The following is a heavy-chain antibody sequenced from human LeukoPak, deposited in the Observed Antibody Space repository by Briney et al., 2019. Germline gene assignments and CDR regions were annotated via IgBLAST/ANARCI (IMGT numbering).Heavy chain of an antibody. CDR3: ARITYYYGSVSFDP. CDR2: IYYSGST. Sequence: PSETLSLTCTVSGGSISSYYWSWIRQPPGKGLEWIGYIYYSGSTNYNPSLKSRVTISVDTSKNQFSLKLSSVTAADTAVYYCARITYYYGSVSFDPWGQGTLVTVSS. CDR1: GGSISSYY. J-gene: IGHJ5*02. D-gene: IGHD3-10*01. V-gene: IGHV4-59*01.